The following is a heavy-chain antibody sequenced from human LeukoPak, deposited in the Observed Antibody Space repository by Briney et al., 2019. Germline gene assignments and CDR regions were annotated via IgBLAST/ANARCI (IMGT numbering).Heavy chain of an antibody. CDR1: GFTFSSYS. CDR2: ISSSSSYI. D-gene: IGHD3-22*01. V-gene: IGHV3-21*01. J-gene: IGHJ3*02. CDR3: ARAIQPPITMIVVVITANDAFDI. Sequence: GGSLRLSCAASGFTFSSYSMNWVRQAPGKGLEWVSSISSSSSYIYYADSVKGRFTISRDNAKNPLYLQMNSLRAEDTAVYYCARAIQPPITMIVVVITANDAFDIWGQGTMVTVSS.